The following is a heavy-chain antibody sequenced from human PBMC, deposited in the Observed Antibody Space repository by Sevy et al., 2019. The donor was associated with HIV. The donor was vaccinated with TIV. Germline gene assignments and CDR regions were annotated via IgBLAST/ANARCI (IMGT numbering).Heavy chain of an antibody. Sequence: GGSLRLSCAASGFSFSDAWLRWVRQVPGRGLEWVGRVRSKGDGGTAEYAAPVKGRFTIAREDSKSTMYVQMNNLENEDTGIYYCTTEGADWGQGTLVTVSS. CDR3: TTEGAD. CDR1: GFSFSDAW. J-gene: IGHJ1*01. V-gene: IGHV3-15*01. CDR2: VRSKGDGGTA.